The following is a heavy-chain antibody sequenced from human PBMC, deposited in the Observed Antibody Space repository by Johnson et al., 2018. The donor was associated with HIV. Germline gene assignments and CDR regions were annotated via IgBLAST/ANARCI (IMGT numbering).Heavy chain of an antibody. V-gene: IGHV3-23*04. Sequence: EMQLVESGGGLVQPGGSLRLSCAASGFTFSSYAMSWVRQAPGKGLEWVSAISGSGGSTYYAYSVKGRFTISRDNSKNTLYLQMNSLRAEDTAVYYCAKEGADYNFWSGYSSNAFDIWGQGTMVTVSS. D-gene: IGHD3-3*01. CDR3: AKEGADYNFWSGYSSNAFDI. CDR1: GFTFSSYA. J-gene: IGHJ3*02. CDR2: ISGSGGST.